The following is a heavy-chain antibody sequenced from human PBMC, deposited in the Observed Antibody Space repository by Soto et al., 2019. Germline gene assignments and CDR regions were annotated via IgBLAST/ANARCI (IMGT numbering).Heavy chain of an antibody. CDR1: GGTFSNYA. CDR2: IVPIFGTT. J-gene: IGHJ6*02. CDR3: ARVEAVAGLYNYHGLDV. Sequence: QVQLVQSGAEEKKPGSSVKVSCKVSGGTFSNYAIDWVRLAPGHGLEWMGGIVPIFGTTYYTQKFQGRATIIADDSTTTAYLEMSSLRYEDTAIYYCARVEAVAGLYNYHGLDVWGQGTAVTVSS. V-gene: IGHV1-69*12. D-gene: IGHD6-19*01.